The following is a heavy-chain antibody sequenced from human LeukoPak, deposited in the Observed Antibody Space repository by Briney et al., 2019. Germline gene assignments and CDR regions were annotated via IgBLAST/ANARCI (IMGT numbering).Heavy chain of an antibody. CDR1: GFTFDDYA. J-gene: IGHJ4*02. CDR3: VKVSGYSYGYFDF. D-gene: IGHD5-18*01. V-gene: IGHV3-9*01. Sequence: GGSLRLSCAASGFTFDDYAMHWVRQAPGKGLEWVSGISWNSGSIDYADSVKGRFTITRDNAKKSLNLQMNSLRPEDTALYYCVKVSGYSYGYFDFWGQGTLVTVSS. CDR2: ISWNSGSI.